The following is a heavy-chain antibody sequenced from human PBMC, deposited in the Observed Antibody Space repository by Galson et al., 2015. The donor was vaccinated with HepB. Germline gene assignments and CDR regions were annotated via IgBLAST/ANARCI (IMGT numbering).Heavy chain of an antibody. Sequence: QSGAEVKKPGESLKISCKASGYSFTSHWIGWVRQMPGKGLEWMGIVYPGNSDTRYSPSFQGQVTISADKSISTAYLQWSSLKASDTAMYYCARRSPYTNSWYLDYWGQGTLVTVSS. CDR3: ARRSPYTNSWYLDY. J-gene: IGHJ4*02. CDR1: GYSFTSHW. V-gene: IGHV5-51*03. D-gene: IGHD6-13*01. CDR2: VYPGNSDT.